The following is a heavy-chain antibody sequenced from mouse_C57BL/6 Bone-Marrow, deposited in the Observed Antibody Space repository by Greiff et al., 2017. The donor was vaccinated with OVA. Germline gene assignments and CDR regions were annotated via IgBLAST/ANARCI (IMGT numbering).Heavy chain of an antibody. D-gene: IGHD2-10*01. V-gene: IGHV1-76*01. CDR2: IYPGSGNT. CDR3: ARYPTSFYGNYWYFDV. Sequence: LQESGAELVRPGASVKLSCKASGYTFTDYYINWVKQRPGQGLEWIARIYPGSGNTYYNEKFKGKATLTAEKSSSTAYMQLSSLTSEDSAVYFCARYPTSFYGNYWYFDVWGTGTTVTVSS. J-gene: IGHJ1*03. CDR1: GYTFTDYY.